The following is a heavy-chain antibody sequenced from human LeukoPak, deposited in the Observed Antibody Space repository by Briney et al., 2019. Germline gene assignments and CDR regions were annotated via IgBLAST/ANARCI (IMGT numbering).Heavy chain of an antibody. CDR1: GFTFSSYD. CDR3: ARGRSPGYSSGWLGYWFDP. D-gene: IGHD6-19*01. J-gene: IGHJ5*02. CDR2: IGTAGDT. Sequence: GGSLRLSCAASGFTFSSYDMHWVRQATGKGLEWVSAIGTAGDTYYPGSVKGRFTISRENAKNSLYLQMNSLRAGDTAVYYCARGRSPGYSSGWLGYWFDPWGQGTLVTGSS. V-gene: IGHV3-13*01.